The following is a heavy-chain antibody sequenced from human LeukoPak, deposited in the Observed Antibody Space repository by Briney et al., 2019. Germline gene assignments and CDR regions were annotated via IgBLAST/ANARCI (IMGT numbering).Heavy chain of an antibody. CDR3: ARVAYLWFGEFHDAFDI. CDR2: INWNGGST. Sequence: GGSLRLSCAASGFTFDDHGMNWVRQAPGKGLEWVSGINWNGGSTGYADSVKGRFTMSRDNAKNSLYLQMNSLRSDDTAVYYCARVAYLWFGEFHDAFDIWGQGTMVTVSP. CDR1: GFTFDDHG. J-gene: IGHJ3*02. V-gene: IGHV3-20*04. D-gene: IGHD3-10*01.